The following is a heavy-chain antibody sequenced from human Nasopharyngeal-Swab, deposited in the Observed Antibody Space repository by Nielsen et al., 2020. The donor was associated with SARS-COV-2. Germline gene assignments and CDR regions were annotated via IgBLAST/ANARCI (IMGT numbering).Heavy chain of an antibody. CDR3: ARKGASDY. D-gene: IGHD3-16*01. Sequence: WVRQAPGQGLEWMGWMKPNSGNTGYAQKFQGRVTMSRDTSISTAYMELNSLTSEDTAVYYCARKGASDYWGRGTLVTVSS. J-gene: IGHJ4*02. CDR2: MKPNSGNT. V-gene: IGHV1-8*01.